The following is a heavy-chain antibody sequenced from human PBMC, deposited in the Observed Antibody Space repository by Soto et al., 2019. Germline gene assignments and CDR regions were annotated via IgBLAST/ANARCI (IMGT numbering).Heavy chain of an antibody. Sequence: ASVKVSCKASGYTFTSYYMHWVRQAPGQGLEWMGIINPSGGSTSYAQKVQGRVTMTRDTSTSTVYMELSSLRSEDTAVYYCARGQRQWLPYYYYYGMDVWGQGTTVTVSS. CDR2: INPSGGST. V-gene: IGHV1-46*01. CDR1: GYTFTSYY. D-gene: IGHD6-19*01. CDR3: ARGQRQWLPYYYYYGMDV. J-gene: IGHJ6*02.